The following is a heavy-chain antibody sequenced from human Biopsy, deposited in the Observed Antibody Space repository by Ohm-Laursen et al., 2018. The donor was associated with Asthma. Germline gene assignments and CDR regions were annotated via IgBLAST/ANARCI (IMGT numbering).Heavy chain of an antibody. CDR3: ARTYYDFLTGQVNDAFDM. D-gene: IGHD3-9*01. V-gene: IGHV1-3*01. CDR2: INAGNGNT. Sequence: ASVKVSCKASGYTLINYAIHWVRQAPGQRLEWMGWINAGNGNTKYSQKFQCRVTISRDTSASTAYMDLSSLRSEDTAVYYCARTYYDFLTGQVNDAFDMWGQGTMVTVSS. CDR1: GYTLINYA. J-gene: IGHJ3*02.